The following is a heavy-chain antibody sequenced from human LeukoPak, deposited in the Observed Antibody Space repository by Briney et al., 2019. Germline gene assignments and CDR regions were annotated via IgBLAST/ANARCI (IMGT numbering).Heavy chain of an antibody. D-gene: IGHD3-22*01. CDR3: AREQWFRWEY. CDR1: GFSVNDYY. J-gene: IGHJ4*02. Sequence: GGSLRLSCAASGFSVNDYYMNWIRQAPGKGLEWVSYISSRDNLIYYADSVKGRFTVSVDNAKNSLYLHLNSLRTEDTAAYYCAREQWFRWEYWGQGVLVTVSA. V-gene: IGHV3-11*01. CDR2: ISSRDNLI.